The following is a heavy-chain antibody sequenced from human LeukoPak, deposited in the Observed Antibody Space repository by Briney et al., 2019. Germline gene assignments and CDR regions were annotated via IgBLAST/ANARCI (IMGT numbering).Heavy chain of an antibody. CDR3: ARDLGSGYYFAY. D-gene: IGHD3-22*01. CDR1: GYTFTSYY. J-gene: IGHJ4*02. Sequence: GASVKVSCKASGYTFTSYYMHWVRQAPGQGLEWMGIINTSGGSTSYAQKFQGRVTMTRDTSTSTVYMELSSLRSEDTAVYYCARDLGSGYYFAYWGQGTLVTVSS. CDR2: INTSGGST. V-gene: IGHV1-46*01.